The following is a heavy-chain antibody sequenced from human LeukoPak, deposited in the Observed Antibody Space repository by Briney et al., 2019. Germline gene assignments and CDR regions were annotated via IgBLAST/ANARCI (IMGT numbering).Heavy chain of an antibody. CDR3: AKDLFNIPTLTYYYYGMDV. CDR2: ISYDGSNK. V-gene: IGHV3-30*18. CDR1: RFTFSSYG. Sequence: GGSLRLSCAASRFTFSSYGMHWVRQAPGKGLEWVAVISYDGSNKYYADSVKGRFTISRDNSKNTLYLQMNSLRAEDTAVYYCAKDLFNIPTLTYYYYGMDVWGQGTTVTVSS. D-gene: IGHD2-2*01. J-gene: IGHJ6*02.